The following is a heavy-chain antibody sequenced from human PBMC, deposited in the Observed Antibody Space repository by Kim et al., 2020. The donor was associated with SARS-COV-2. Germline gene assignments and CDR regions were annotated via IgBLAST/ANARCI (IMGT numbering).Heavy chain of an antibody. Sequence: SVKVSCKASGGTFSSYAISWVRQAPGQGLEWMGGIIPIFGTANYAQKFQGRVTITADESTSTAYMELSSLRSEDTAVYYCARSSFVSLIAVAVNYYGMDVWGQGTTVTVSS. CDR2: IIPIFGTA. V-gene: IGHV1-69*13. J-gene: IGHJ6*02. D-gene: IGHD6-19*01. CDR3: ARSSFVSLIAVAVNYYGMDV. CDR1: GGTFSSYA.